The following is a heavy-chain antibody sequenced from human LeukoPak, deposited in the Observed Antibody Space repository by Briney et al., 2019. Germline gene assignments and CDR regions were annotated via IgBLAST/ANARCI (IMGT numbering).Heavy chain of an antibody. J-gene: IGHJ4*02. CDR1: GGSISSGSYY. CDR3: ARESPRGGDYDY. D-gene: IGHD4-17*01. Sequence: PSETLSLTCTVSGGSISSGSYYWSWIRQPAGKGLEWIGRIYTSGSTNYNPSLKSRVTMSVDTSKNQFSLKLSSVTAADTAVYYCARESPRGGDYDYWGQGTLVTVSS. CDR2: IYTSGST. V-gene: IGHV4-61*02.